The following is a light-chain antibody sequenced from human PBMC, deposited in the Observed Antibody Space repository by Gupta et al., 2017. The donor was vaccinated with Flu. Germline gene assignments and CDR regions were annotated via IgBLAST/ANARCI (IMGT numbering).Light chain of an antibody. Sequence: EIVLTQSPGTLSLSPGERATLSCRASQTLSSSFLGWYQQKPGQAPRFLIYGASNRAAGIPERFSGSGSGTDFTLTISRLEPDDFAVYFCQQDGGSPRTFGQGTTVEFK. CDR2: GAS. J-gene: IGKJ1*01. CDR3: QQDGGSPRT. CDR1: QTLSSSF. V-gene: IGKV3-20*01.